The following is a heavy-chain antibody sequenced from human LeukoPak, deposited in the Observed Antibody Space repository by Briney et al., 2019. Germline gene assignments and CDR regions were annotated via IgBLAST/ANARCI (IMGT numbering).Heavy chain of an antibody. CDR2: IYYRGST. Sequence: SETLSLTCTVSGGSISSTNYYWGWVRQPPGKGLEWIGSIYYRGSTYYNPSLKSRVTISVDTSKNQFSLKLSSVTAADTAVYYCARVSVGWGTAGTTTDYYYMDVWGKGTTVTISS. CDR3: ARVSVGWGTAGTTTDYYYMDV. D-gene: IGHD1-1*01. J-gene: IGHJ6*03. CDR1: GGSISSTNYY. V-gene: IGHV4-39*01.